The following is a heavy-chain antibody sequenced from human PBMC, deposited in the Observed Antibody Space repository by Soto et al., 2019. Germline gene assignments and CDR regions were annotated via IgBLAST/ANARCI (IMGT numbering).Heavy chain of an antibody. V-gene: IGHV1-18*01. CDR1: GYTFTSYG. J-gene: IGHJ5*02. CDR2: ISAYNGNT. D-gene: IGHD2-15*01. Sequence: ASVKVSCKASGYTFTSYGISWVRQAPGQGLEWMGWISAYNGNTNYAQKLQGRVTMTTDTSTSTAYMELRSLRSDDTAVYYCARVAHYCSGGSCYSYWFDPWGQGTLVTVS. CDR3: ARVAHYCSGGSCYSYWFDP.